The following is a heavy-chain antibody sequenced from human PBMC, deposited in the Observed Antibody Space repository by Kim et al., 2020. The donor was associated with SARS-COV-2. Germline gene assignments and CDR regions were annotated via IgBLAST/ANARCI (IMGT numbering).Heavy chain of an antibody. CDR3: ARLGYYYDSSAVPPRPYYFDY. Sequence: GESLKISCKGSGYSFTSYWIGWVRQMPGKGLEWMGIIYPGDSDTRYSPSFQGQVTISADKSISTAYLQWSSLKASDTAMYYCARLGYYYDSSAVPPRPYYFDYWGQGTLVTVSS. V-gene: IGHV5-51*01. J-gene: IGHJ4*02. D-gene: IGHD3-22*01. CDR2: IYPGDSDT. CDR1: GYSFTSYW.